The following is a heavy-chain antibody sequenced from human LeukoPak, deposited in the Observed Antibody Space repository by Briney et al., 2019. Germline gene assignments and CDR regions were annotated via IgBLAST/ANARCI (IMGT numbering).Heavy chain of an antibody. J-gene: IGHJ4*02. Sequence: SETLSLTCTVSGGSISSSSYYWGWIRQPPGKGLEWIGSIYYSGSTYYNPSLKSRVTISVDTSKNQFSLKLSSVTAADTAVYYCARQGTYYDFWSGYTDYWGQGTLVTVSS. CDR2: IYYSGST. CDR1: GGSISSSSYY. D-gene: IGHD3-3*01. CDR3: ARQGTYYDFWSGYTDY. V-gene: IGHV4-39*01.